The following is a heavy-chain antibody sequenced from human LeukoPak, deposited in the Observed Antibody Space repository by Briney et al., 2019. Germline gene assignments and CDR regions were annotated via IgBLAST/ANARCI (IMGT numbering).Heavy chain of an antibody. CDR3: TRSSMKGTRADAFDI. Sequence: GGSLRLSCTTSGFTFGDYAMSWVRQAPGMGLERVGSVRGKAYDGSTEYAASVKGRFTISRDESKGTAYLQMSSLKTEDTAVYYCTRSSMKGTRADAFDIWGQGTVVTVSS. J-gene: IGHJ3*02. V-gene: IGHV3-49*04. CDR1: GFTFGDYA. CDR2: VRGKAYDGST. D-gene: IGHD1-14*01.